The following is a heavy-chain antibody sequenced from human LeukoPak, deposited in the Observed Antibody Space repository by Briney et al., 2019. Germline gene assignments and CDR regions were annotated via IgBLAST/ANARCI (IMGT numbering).Heavy chain of an antibody. CDR1: GYTFTGYY. CDR2: INPNSGGT. CDR3: AVLRTYYFDY. V-gene: IGHV1-2*06. J-gene: IGHJ4*02. D-gene: IGHD2/OR15-2a*01. Sequence: ASVKVSCKAPGYTFTGYYMHWVRQAPGQGLEWMGRINPNSGGTNYAQKFQGRVTMTRDTSISTAYMELSRLRSDDTAVYYCAVLRTYYFDYWGQGTLVTVSS.